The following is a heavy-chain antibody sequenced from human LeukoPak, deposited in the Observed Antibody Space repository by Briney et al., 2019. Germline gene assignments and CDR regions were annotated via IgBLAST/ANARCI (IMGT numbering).Heavy chain of an antibody. CDR1: GGTFSSYA. J-gene: IGHJ2*01. CDR3: ARWWYLDRYFDL. D-gene: IGHD4-23*01. V-gene: IGHV1-46*01. Sequence: PGASVKVSCKASGGTFSSYAISWVRQAPGQGLEWMGIINPSGGSTSYAQKFQGRVTMTRDTSTSTVYMELSSLRSEDTAVYYCARWWYLDRYFDLWGRGTLVTVSS. CDR2: INPSGGST.